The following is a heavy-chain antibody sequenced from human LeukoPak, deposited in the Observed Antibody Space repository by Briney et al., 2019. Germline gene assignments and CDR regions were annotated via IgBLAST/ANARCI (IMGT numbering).Heavy chain of an antibody. V-gene: IGHV4-34*01. D-gene: IGHD3-10*01. CDR3: ARGRIRYGSGSYKVYYYYGMDV. CDR1: GGSFSGYY. CDR2: INHSGST. J-gene: IGHJ6*02. Sequence: SETLSLTCAVYGGSFSGYYWSWIRQPPGKGLEWIGEINHSGSTNYNPSLKSRVTLSVDTSKNQFSLKLSSVTAADTAVYYCARGRIRYGSGSYKVYYYYGMDVWGQGTTVTVSS.